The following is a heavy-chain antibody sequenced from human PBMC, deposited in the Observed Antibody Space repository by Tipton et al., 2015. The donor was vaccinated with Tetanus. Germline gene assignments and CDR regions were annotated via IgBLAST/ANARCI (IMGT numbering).Heavy chain of an antibody. CDR2: ISSSGSTI. CDR1: GFTFSSYE. Sequence: SLRLSCAASGFTFSSYEMNWVRQAPGKGLEWVSYISSSGSTIYYADSVKGRFTISRDNSKNTLYLQMNSLRAEDTAVYYCARDGGYDRYPFDYWGQGTLVTVSS. CDR3: ARDGGYDRYPFDY. V-gene: IGHV3-48*03. D-gene: IGHD1-14*01. J-gene: IGHJ4*02.